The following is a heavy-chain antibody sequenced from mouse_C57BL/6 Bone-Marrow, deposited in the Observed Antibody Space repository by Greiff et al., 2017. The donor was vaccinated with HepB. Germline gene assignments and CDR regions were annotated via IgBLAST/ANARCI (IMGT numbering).Heavy chain of an antibody. CDR1: GYSITSGYY. V-gene: IGHV3-6*01. CDR3: ARGGWLPHWYFDV. Sequence: EVQLQESGPGLVKPSQSLSLTCSVTGYSITSGYYWNWIRQFPGNKLEWMGYISYDGSNNYNPSLKNRISITRDTSKNQFFLKLNSVTTEDTATYYCARGGWLPHWYFDVWGTGTTVTVSS. CDR2: ISYDGSN. J-gene: IGHJ1*03. D-gene: IGHD2-3*01.